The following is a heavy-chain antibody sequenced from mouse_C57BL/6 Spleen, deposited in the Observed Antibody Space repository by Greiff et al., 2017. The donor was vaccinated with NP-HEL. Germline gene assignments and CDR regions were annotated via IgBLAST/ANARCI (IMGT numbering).Heavy chain of an antibody. CDR1: GYAFSSYW. CDR2: IYPGDGDT. D-gene: IGHD1-1*01. Sequence: VQLQQSGAELVKPGASVKISCKASGYAFSSYWMNWVKQRPGKGLEWIGQIYPGDGDTNYNGKFKGKATLTADKSSSTAYMQLSSLTSEDSAVYFCARPPYGSRNYAMDYWGQGTSVTVSS. CDR3: ARPPYGSRNYAMDY. V-gene: IGHV1-80*01. J-gene: IGHJ4*01.